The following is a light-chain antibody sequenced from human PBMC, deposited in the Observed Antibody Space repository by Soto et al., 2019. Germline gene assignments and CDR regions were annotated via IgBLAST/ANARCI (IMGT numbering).Light chain of an antibody. J-gene: IGKJ1*01. Sequence: EIVLTQSPGTLSLSPGERATLSCRASQSVSNNYLAWYQQKPGQAPRLLIYGASNSATGIPDRFSGSGSGTDFTLTISRLEPEYFAMYYCQQSGSSGTFGKGKKVEIK. CDR1: QSVSNNY. V-gene: IGKV3-20*01. CDR2: GAS. CDR3: QQSGSSGT.